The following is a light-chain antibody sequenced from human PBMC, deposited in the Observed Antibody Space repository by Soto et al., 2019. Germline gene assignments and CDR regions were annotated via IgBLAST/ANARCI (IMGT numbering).Light chain of an antibody. V-gene: IGLV1-40*01. Sequence: QAVLTQPPSVSGAPGPRVTISCTGSRSDIGAGYGVHWYQQLPAKAPKLLIHVDSGRPSRVPDRFSASKSGTSASLAITGRQGEDEADYYCHSYAYALTAVIFGGGTQGTV. J-gene: IGLJ2*01. CDR3: HSYAYALTAVI. CDR1: RSDIGAGYG. CDR2: VDS.